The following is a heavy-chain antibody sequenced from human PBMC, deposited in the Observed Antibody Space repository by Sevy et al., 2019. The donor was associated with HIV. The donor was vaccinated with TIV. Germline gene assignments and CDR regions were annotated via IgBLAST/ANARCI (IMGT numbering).Heavy chain of an antibody. CDR1: GFTVSSNY. Sequence: GGSLRLSCAASGFTVSSNYMIWVRQAPGKGLEWVSVIYSGGSTYYADSVKGRFTISRDNSKNTLYLQMNSLRAEDTAVYYCARDSLGVPAAMGYYYYGMDVWGQGTTVTVSS. CDR3: ARDSLGVPAAMGYYYYGMDV. CDR2: IYSGGST. J-gene: IGHJ6*02. V-gene: IGHV3-53*01. D-gene: IGHD2-2*01.